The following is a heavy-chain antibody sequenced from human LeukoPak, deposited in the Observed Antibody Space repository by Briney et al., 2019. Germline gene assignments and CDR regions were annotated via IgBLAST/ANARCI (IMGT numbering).Heavy chain of an antibody. D-gene: IGHD4-17*01. CDR2: IYTSGST. CDR3: ATEYSTQTVTNFDY. CDR1: GGSISSGSYY. V-gene: IGHV4-61*02. J-gene: IGHJ4*02. Sequence: SETLSLTCTVSGGSISSGSYYWSRIRQPAGKGLEWIGRIYTSGSTKYNPSLKSRVTISVDTSKNQFSLKLSSLTAADTAVYYCATEYSTQTVTNFDYWGQGTLVTVSS.